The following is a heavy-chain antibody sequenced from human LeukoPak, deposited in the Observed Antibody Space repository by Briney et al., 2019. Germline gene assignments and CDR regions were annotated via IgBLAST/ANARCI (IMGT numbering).Heavy chain of an antibody. CDR3: AGVLLWFGEPYYFDS. Sequence: PSETLSLTCTVSGGSISSGGYSWSWIRQHPGKGLGWIGYIYYSGSTYYNPSLKSRVTISVDTSENQFSLKLSSVTAADTAVYYCAGVLLWFGEPYYFDSWGQGTLVTVSS. CDR1: GGSISSGGYS. J-gene: IGHJ4*02. V-gene: IGHV4-31*03. D-gene: IGHD3-10*01. CDR2: IYYSGST.